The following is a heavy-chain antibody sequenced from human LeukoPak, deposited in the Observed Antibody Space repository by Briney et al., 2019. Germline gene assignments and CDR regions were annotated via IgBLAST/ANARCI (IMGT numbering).Heavy chain of an antibody. J-gene: IGHJ3*02. CDR3: AITTYDILTGYSNDAFDI. CDR2: IYYSRST. V-gene: IGHV4-59*11. Sequence: SETLSLTCNDPGGSISSHSWSWIRQPPGKGLEWSGYIYYSRSTNYNPSLRSRVTISVDTSKSQFSLKLISVTAADTAVYYCAITTYDILTGYSNDAFDIWGQGTMVTVSS. D-gene: IGHD3-9*01. CDR1: GGSISSHS.